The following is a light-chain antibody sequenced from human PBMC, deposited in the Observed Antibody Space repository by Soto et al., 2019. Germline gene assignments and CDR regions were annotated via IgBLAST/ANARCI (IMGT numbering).Light chain of an antibody. CDR1: QSIYNY. Sequence: DIQMTQSPSSLPASIGDRVNIACRASQSIYNYLNWYQQKPGKAPRLLIYAASNLQSGVPSRFSGSGSGTDFTLSISSLQPEDFATYFCQQGHSAITFGQGTRLEIK. CDR3: QQGHSAIT. J-gene: IGKJ5*01. CDR2: AAS. V-gene: IGKV1-39*01.